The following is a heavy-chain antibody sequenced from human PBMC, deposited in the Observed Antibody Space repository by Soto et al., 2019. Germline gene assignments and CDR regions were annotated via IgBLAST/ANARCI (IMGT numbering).Heavy chain of an antibody. CDR3: ASGYNYGLPFDY. Sequence: QVQLQESGPGLVKPSQTLPLTCTVSGASISSGGYYWSWIRQHPVKGLEWIGYIYFTGNTYYSPSLKSRVTLSVDTSKNQFSLKLSSVTAADTAVYYCASGYNYGLPFDYWGQGTLVTVSS. J-gene: IGHJ4*02. V-gene: IGHV4-31*03. CDR1: GASISSGGYY. D-gene: IGHD5-18*01. CDR2: IYFTGNT.